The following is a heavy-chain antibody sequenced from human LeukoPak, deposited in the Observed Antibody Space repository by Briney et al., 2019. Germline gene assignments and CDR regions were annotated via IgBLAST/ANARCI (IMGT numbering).Heavy chain of an antibody. V-gene: IGHV4-39*07. CDR1: GGSISSSSYY. CDR3: ARDNGGTLFWYFDL. CDR2: IYYSGST. Sequence: SETLSLTCTVSGGSISSSSYYWGWIRQPPGKGLEWIGSIYYSGSTYYNPSLKSRVTISVDTSKNQFSLKLSSVTAADTAVYYCARDNGGTLFWYFDLWGRGTLVTVSS. J-gene: IGHJ2*01. D-gene: IGHD2-15*01.